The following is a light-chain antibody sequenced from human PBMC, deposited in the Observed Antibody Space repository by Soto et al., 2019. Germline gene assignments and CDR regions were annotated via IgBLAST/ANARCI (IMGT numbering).Light chain of an antibody. J-gene: IGKJ4*01. CDR2: DAS. Sequence: EIVLTQSPATLSLSPGERATLSCRASQSVSSYLAWYQQKPGQAPRLLIYDASNRATGIPARFSGSGSGTDFNLTIRRLEPEXXXXXXXXXXXXWRLTFGGETKVGIK. CDR3: XXXXXWRLT. V-gene: IGKV3-11*01. CDR1: QSVSSY.